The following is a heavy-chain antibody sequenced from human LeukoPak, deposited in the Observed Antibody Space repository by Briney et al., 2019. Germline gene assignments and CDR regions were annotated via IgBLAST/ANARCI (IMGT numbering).Heavy chain of an antibody. V-gene: IGHV4-34*01. D-gene: IGHD4-23*01. Sequence: SETLSLTCAVYGGSFSGYYWSWIRQPPGKGLEWIGEINHSGSTNYNPPLKSRVTISVDTSKNQFSLKLSSVTAADTAVYYCARISGGNRDDWYFDLWGRGTLVTVSS. CDR3: ARISGGNRDDWYFDL. J-gene: IGHJ2*01. CDR2: INHSGST. CDR1: GGSFSGYY.